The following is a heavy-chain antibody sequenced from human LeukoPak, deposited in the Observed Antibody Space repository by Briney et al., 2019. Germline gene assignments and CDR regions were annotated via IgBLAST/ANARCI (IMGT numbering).Heavy chain of an antibody. CDR3: AKGGPTGDPRSPGRDW. CDR1: GFTFSSYA. J-gene: IGHJ4*02. Sequence: PGGSLRLSCAASGFTFSSYAMSWVRQAPGKGLEWVSAISGSGGNTYYADSVKGRFTISRDNSKNTLYLQMNSLRAEDTAVYYCAKGGPTGDPRSPGRDWWGQGALVTVSS. V-gene: IGHV3-23*01. D-gene: IGHD7-27*01. CDR2: ISGSGGNT.